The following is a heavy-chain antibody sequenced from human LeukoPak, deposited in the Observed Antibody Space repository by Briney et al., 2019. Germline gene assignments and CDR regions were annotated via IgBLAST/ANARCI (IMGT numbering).Heavy chain of an antibody. D-gene: IGHD1-26*01. J-gene: IGHJ3*02. CDR1: GFTVGSNY. CDR3: ARGQGIVGATSGAFDI. CDR2: IYSGGST. V-gene: IGHV3-66*02. Sequence: GGSLRLSCAASGFTVGSNYMSWVRQAPGKGLEWVSVIYSGGSTYYADSVKGRFTISRDNSKNTLYLQMNSLRAEDTAVYYCARGQGIVGATSGAFDIWGQGTMVTVSS.